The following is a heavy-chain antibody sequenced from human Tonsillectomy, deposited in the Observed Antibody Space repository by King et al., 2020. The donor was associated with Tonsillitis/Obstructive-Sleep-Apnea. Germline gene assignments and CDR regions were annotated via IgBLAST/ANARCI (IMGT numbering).Heavy chain of an antibody. CDR3: ASRPYYDSSGYFDAFDI. Sequence: VQLVESGGGLIQPGGSLRLSCAASGFTVSSNYMSWVRQAPGKGLEWVSVIYSGGSTYYADSVKGRFTIHRDNSKNTLYLQMKSLSAEDTAVYYCASRPYYDSSGYFDAFDIWGQGTMVTVSS. CDR2: IYSGGST. V-gene: IGHV3-53*01. J-gene: IGHJ3*02. CDR1: GFTVSSNY. D-gene: IGHD3-22*01.